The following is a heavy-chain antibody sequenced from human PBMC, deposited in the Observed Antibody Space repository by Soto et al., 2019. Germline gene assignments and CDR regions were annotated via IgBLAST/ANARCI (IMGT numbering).Heavy chain of an antibody. D-gene: IGHD1-26*01. Sequence: QVQLVQSGAEVKKPGASVKVSCKASGYTFTSYGISWVRQAPGQGLEWMGWISANNGNTNYAQQLQGRVTMTTDTSTSTASMELRSLRSDDTAVYCWARDRGSYALDYWGQGTLVTVSS. CDR3: ARDRGSYALDY. CDR1: GYTFTSYG. J-gene: IGHJ4*02. V-gene: IGHV1-18*01. CDR2: ISANNGNT.